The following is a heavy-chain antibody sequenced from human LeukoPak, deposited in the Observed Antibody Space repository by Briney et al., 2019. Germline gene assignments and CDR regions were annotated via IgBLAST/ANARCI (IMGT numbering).Heavy chain of an antibody. Sequence: ASVKVSCKASGYTFTGYYMHWVRQATGQGLEWMGWINPNSGGTNYAQKFQGRVTMTRDTSISTAYMELSRLRSDDTAVYYCARDALDYDFWSGYYNLPDYWGQGTLVTVSS. D-gene: IGHD3-3*01. CDR3: ARDALDYDFWSGYYNLPDY. CDR2: INPNSGGT. CDR1: GYTFTGYY. J-gene: IGHJ4*02. V-gene: IGHV1-2*02.